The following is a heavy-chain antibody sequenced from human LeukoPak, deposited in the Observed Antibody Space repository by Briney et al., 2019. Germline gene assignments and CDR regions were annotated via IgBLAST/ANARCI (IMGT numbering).Heavy chain of an antibody. V-gene: IGHV4-39*07. J-gene: IGHJ5*01. Sequence: SETLSLTCSVSGDSITSSNFYWAWIRQPPGKGLEWIGSIFHSGSTYYSPSLDSRLPMALATSTGHSSLRLPSVTAADTAIYYCARQIAVVEPTDPNWFDSWGQGTLVTVSS. D-gene: IGHD2-21*01. CDR3: ARQIAVVEPTDPNWFDS. CDR1: GDSITSSNFY. CDR2: IFHSGST.